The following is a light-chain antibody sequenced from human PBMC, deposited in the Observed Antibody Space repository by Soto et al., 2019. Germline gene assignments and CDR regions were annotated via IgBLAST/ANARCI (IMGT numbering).Light chain of an antibody. CDR2: AAS. CDR3: QQVNGYPPT. V-gene: IGKV1-9*01. Sequence: IQLNQSPSSLSASVGNRVTITCRASQGINSYLAWYQQKPGKAPKLLIYAASTLQSGVPSRFSGSGSGTDFTLTISRLKTEDFATYYCQQVNGYPPTFCPGAKVDIK. J-gene: IGKJ3*01. CDR1: QGINSY.